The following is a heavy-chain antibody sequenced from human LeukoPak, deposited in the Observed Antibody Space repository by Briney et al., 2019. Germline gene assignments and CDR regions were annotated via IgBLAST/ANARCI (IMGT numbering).Heavy chain of an antibody. CDR1: GGTFSSYA. CDR2: IVPIFGTA. Sequence: SVKVSCKASGGTFSSYAISWVRQAPGQGLEWMGGIVPIFGTANYAQKFQGRVTITADESTSTAYMELSSLRSEDTAVYYCARGISGYSSSPLDYWGQGTLVTVSS. CDR3: ARGISGYSSSPLDY. D-gene: IGHD6-13*01. J-gene: IGHJ4*02. V-gene: IGHV1-69*01.